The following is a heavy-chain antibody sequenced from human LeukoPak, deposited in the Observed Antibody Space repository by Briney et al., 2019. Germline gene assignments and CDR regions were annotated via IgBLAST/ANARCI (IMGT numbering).Heavy chain of an antibody. CDR3: ARRWWLRGPDVLIPFDY. CDR2: IYYSGST. J-gene: IGHJ4*02. Sequence: PSETLSLTCTVSRYSISRGYFWGWLRQPPGKGLEWIGNIYYSGSTNYNPSLKSRVTISLDTSKNQFSLKLTSVTAADTAVYYCARRWWLRGPDVLIPFDYWGQGTLVSVSS. D-gene: IGHD5-12*01. V-gene: IGHV4-38-2*02. CDR1: RYSISRGYF.